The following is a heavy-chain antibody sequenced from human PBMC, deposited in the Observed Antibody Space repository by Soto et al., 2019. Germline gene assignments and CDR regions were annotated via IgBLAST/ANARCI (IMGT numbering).Heavy chain of an antibody. D-gene: IGHD3-10*01. J-gene: IGHJ4*02. Sequence: PAETLSLTGALASFSLIKEYSWGWFRQPPGKGLEWIGSIHQRGSPYYNPSLKSRLTISIDLSKKQFSLRLSSVTAADTAVYYCARGAPRGIIHDFDSWGQGSMVTVSS. V-gene: IGHV4-38-2*01. CDR1: SFSLIKEYS. CDR2: IHQRGSP. CDR3: ARGAPRGIIHDFDS.